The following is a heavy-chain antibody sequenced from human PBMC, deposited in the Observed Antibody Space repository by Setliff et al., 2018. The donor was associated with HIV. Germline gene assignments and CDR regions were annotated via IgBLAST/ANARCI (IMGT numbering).Heavy chain of an antibody. J-gene: IGHJ4*02. CDR1: GGTFSSYA. CDR2: IIPIFNTA. CDR3: ARVRLGYNDLTPPRYTHALGY. V-gene: IGHV1-69*13. D-gene: IGHD6-25*01. Sequence: SVKVSCKASGGTFSSYAISWVRQAPGQGLEWMGGIIPIFNTANYAQKFQGRVTITADESTSTAYMELNSLRSEDMAVYYCARVRLGYNDLTPPRYTHALGYWGQGTLVTVSS.